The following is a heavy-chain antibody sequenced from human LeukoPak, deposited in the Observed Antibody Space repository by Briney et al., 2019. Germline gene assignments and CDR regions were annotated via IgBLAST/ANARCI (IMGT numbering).Heavy chain of an antibody. Sequence: GGSLRLSCAASGFTFSSYAMSWVRQAPGKGLEWVSAISGSGGSTYYADSVKGRFTISRDNPKNTLYLQMNSLRAEDTAVYYCAKGRSSGWYYFDYWGQGTLVTVSS. CDR3: AKGRSSGWYYFDY. CDR2: ISGSGGST. D-gene: IGHD6-19*01. V-gene: IGHV3-23*01. CDR1: GFTFSSYA. J-gene: IGHJ4*02.